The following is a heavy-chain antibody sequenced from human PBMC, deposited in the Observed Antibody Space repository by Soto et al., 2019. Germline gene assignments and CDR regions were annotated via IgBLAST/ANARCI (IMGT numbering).Heavy chain of an antibody. CDR1: GFSLRTDAVG. V-gene: IGHV2-5*01. J-gene: IGHJ4*02. CDR2: IYWNGEK. D-gene: IGHD6-13*01. Sequence: QITLKESGPTLVRPTQTLMLTYTVSGFSLRTDAVGVAWIRQSPGKALEWLGIIYWNGEKRYKSSLQTRLTITRDTSKNQVVLTMTDMAPLDTATYFCAHRIAAPGRTLDYWGQGVLVTVSS. CDR3: AHRIAAPGRTLDY.